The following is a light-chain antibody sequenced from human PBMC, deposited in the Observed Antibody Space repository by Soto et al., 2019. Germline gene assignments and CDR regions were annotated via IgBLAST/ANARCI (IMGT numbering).Light chain of an antibody. CDR3: CSYAGTYTWV. CDR1: ISDFVVYNY. V-gene: IGLV2-23*01. J-gene: IGLJ3*02. CDR2: EGT. Sequence: QSALTQPASVSGSPGQSITISCTGTISDFVVYNYVSWYQQLPGKAPKLMIYEGTKRPSGVSNRFSGSKSGNTASLTISGLQAEDEADYYCCSYAGTYTWVFGGGTKLTVL.